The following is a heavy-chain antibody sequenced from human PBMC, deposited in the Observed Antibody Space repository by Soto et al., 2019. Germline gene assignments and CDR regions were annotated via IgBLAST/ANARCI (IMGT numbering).Heavy chain of an antibody. CDR3: ARVLGNDAFDI. CDR1: GGSISSSNW. D-gene: IGHD3-3*02. Sequence: QVQLQESGPGLVKPSGTLSLTCAVSGGSISSSNWWSWVRQPPGKGLEWIGEIYHSGSTNYNPSLKRRVTISVDRSKIQFSLKLSSVTAADTAVYYCARVLGNDAFDIWGQGTMVTVSS. J-gene: IGHJ3*02. CDR2: IYHSGST. V-gene: IGHV4-4*02.